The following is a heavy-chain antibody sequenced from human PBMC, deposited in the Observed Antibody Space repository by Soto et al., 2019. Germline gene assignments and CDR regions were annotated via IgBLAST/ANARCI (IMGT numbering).Heavy chain of an antibody. D-gene: IGHD3-3*01. Sequence: GGSLRLSCAASGFTFSSYAMSWVRQAPGKGLEWVSAISGSGGSTYYADSVKGRFTISRDNSKNTLYLQMNSLRAEDTAVYYCARDPGSDLSPSYFDYWGQGTLVTVSS. CDR2: ISGSGGST. V-gene: IGHV3-23*01. CDR1: GFTFSSYA. CDR3: ARDPGSDLSPSYFDY. J-gene: IGHJ4*02.